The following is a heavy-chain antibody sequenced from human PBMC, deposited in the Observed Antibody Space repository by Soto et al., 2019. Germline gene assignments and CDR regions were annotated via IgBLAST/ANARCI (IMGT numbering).Heavy chain of an antibody. CDR2: ISGSGGST. J-gene: IGHJ4*02. CDR3: AKDPFTVTTYFSFDF. V-gene: IGHV3-23*01. Sequence: EVQLLESGGGLVQPGGSLRLSCAASGFTFSNYAMSWVRQAPGKGLEWVSAISGSGGSTYYADSVKGLFTISRDNSKNAEYLQMNSLRAKDTAVYNCAKDPFTVTTYFSFDFWGQGTLVTVSS. D-gene: IGHD4-17*01. CDR1: GFTFSNYA.